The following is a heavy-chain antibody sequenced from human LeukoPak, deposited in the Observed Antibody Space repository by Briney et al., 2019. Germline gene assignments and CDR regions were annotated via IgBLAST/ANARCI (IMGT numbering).Heavy chain of an antibody. CDR2: ISYDGSNK. CDR3: AKDRAYYDSSGYYWY. D-gene: IGHD3-22*01. CDR1: GFTFSSYG. J-gene: IGHJ4*02. V-gene: IGHV3-30*18. Sequence: LPGGSLRLSCAASGFTFSSYGMHWVRQAPGKGLEWVAVISYDGSNKYYADSVKGRFTISRDNSKNTLYLQMNSLRAEDTAVYYCAKDRAYYDSSGYYWYWGQGTLVTVSS.